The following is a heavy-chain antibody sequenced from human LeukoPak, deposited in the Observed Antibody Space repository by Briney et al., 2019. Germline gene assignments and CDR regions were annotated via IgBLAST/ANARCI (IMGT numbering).Heavy chain of an antibody. CDR1: GFTFTSYW. V-gene: IGHV3-7*04. Sequence: GGSLRLSSAASGFTFTSYWMSWVRPAPGKGLEWVANIKLDGRAKNYVESVKGPFTISRDKAKNSVFVQMNSVRAEGTAVYYCAREGITAACDYWGLGALVTVSS. CDR3: AREGITAACDY. D-gene: IGHD6-13*01. J-gene: IGHJ4*02. CDR2: IKLDGRAK.